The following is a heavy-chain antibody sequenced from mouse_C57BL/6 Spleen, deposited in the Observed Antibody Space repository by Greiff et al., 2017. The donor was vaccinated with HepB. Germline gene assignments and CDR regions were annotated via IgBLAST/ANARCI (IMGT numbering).Heavy chain of an antibody. CDR2: IYPGSGNT. CDR1: GYTFTDYY. Sequence: VKLMESGAELVRPGASVKLSCKASGYTFTDYYINWVKQRPGQGLEWIARIYPGSGNTYYNEKFKGKATLTAEKSSSTAYMQLSSLTSEDSAVYFCARWASTGYYAMDYWGQGTSVTVSS. J-gene: IGHJ4*01. CDR3: ARWASTGYYAMDY. D-gene: IGHD6-1*01. V-gene: IGHV1-76*01.